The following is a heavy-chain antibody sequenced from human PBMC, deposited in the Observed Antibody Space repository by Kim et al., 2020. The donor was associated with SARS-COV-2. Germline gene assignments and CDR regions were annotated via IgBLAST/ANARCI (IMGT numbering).Heavy chain of an antibody. J-gene: IGHJ4*02. D-gene: IGHD3-10*01. CDR3: AREGIGVRGVLRRLFDY. V-gene: IGHV3-13*01. Sequence: VKGRFTISRENAKSSLYLQMNSLRAGDTAVYYCAREGIGVRGVLRRLFDYWGQGTLVTVSS.